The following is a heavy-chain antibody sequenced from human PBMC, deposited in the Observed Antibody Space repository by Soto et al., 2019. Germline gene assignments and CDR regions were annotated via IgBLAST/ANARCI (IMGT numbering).Heavy chain of an antibody. J-gene: IGHJ6*02. CDR1: GFTFSDYY. CDR2: ISRSSSHT. CDR3: ARQGLITGTLLHYYGMDL. D-gene: IGHD1-20*01. Sequence: GGSLRLCCEFFGFTFSDYYMSWIRQAPGKGLEWVSYISRSSSHTDYADSVKGRFTISRDNAKNSVYLQMNSLRAEDTAVYYCARQGLITGTLLHYYGMDLWGQGTTVTVSS. V-gene: IGHV3-11*06.